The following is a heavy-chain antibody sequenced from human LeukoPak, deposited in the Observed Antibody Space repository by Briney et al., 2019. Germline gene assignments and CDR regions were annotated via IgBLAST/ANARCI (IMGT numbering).Heavy chain of an antibody. CDR2: ISSSGSTI. CDR3: ARGSRSWYDPDLDY. J-gene: IGHJ4*02. Sequence: GGSLRLSCAASGFTFSEYYMSWIGQAPGKGLEWVSYISSSGSTIYYADCVKGRFTISRDNAKNSLYLQMNSLRAEDTAVYYCARGSRSWYDPDLDYWGQGTLVTVSS. CDR1: GFTFSEYY. D-gene: IGHD6-13*01. V-gene: IGHV3-11*04.